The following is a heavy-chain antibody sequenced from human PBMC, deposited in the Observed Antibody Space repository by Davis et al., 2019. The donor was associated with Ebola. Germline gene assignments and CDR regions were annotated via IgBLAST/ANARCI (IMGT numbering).Heavy chain of an antibody. Sequence: SETLSLTCSVSGDSLSGFYWSWIRQTPGKGLEWIGYIYYTGRVEYNPPLQSRVTISLDTSESRFSLRLTSVTPADTAVYYCARGGQGVGAGRWLDPWGQGNLVIVSS. CDR3: ARGGQGVGAGRWLDP. D-gene: IGHD1-26*01. V-gene: IGHV4-59*01. J-gene: IGHJ5*02. CDR1: GDSLSGFY. CDR2: IYYTGRV.